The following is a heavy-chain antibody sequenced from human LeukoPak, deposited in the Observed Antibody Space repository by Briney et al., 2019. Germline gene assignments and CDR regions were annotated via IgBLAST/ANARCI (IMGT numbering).Heavy chain of an antibody. CDR3: ARGVPAAIRYYYYGMDV. J-gene: IGHJ6*02. Sequence: GESLTISCKGSGYSFTSYWIGWVRQMPGKGLEWMGIIYPGDSDTRYSPSFQGQVTISADKSISTAYLQWSSLKASDTAMYYCARGVPAAIRYYYYGMDVWGQGTTVTVSS. CDR1: GYSFTSYW. CDR2: IYPGDSDT. V-gene: IGHV5-51*01. D-gene: IGHD2-2*02.